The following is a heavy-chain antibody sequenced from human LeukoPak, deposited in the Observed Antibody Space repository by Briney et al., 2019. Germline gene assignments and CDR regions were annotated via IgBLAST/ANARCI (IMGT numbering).Heavy chain of an antibody. V-gene: IGHV1-69*13. D-gene: IGHD3-22*01. CDR2: IIPIFGTA. Sequence: ASVKVSCKASGGTFSSYAISWVRQAPGQGLEWMGGIIPIFGTANYAQKFQGRVTITADESTSTAYMELSSLRSEDTAVYYCAREGYYYDSSGYYYLLVYWGQGTLVTVSS. CDR1: GGTFSSYA. CDR3: AREGYYYDSSGYYYLLVY. J-gene: IGHJ4*02.